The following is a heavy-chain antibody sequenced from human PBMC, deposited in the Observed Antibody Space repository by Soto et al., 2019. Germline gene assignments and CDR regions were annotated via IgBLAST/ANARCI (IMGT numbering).Heavy chain of an antibody. V-gene: IGHV3-23*01. Sequence: PGGSLRLSCSASGFSITDYAMSWVRQAPGKGLEWVSSISDSGTKTFYGDSVKGRFAISRDTSKSTVYMQMNNLRAEDTALYYCAKDGIRKDDYWGQGTVVTVS. J-gene: IGHJ4*02. CDR1: GFSITDYA. CDR3: AKDGIRKDDY. CDR2: ISDSGTKT.